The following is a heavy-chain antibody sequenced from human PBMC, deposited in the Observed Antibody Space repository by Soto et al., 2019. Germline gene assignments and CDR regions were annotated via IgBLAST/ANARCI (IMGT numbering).Heavy chain of an antibody. CDR1: GFTFSDYG. CDR3: ARDNSVGAPDY. J-gene: IGHJ4*02. Sequence: QVQLMESGGGVVQPGRSLRLSCTASGFTFSDYGMHWFRQAPGKGLEGVSFIGGSTEHYVGSVKGRFTSSRYNSKNTLYLQIHSLSVEDPAVYYCARDNSVGAPDYWGQGTLVTVSS. V-gene: IGHV3-33*01. CDR2: IGGSTE. D-gene: IGHD1-26*01.